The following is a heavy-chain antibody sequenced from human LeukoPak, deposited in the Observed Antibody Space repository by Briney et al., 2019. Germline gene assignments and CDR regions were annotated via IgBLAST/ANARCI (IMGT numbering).Heavy chain of an antibody. CDR3: AKGGSYYYDSSGYYGY. V-gene: IGHV3-23*01. CDR1: GFTFSSYA. Sequence: GGSLRLSCAASGFTFSSYAMSWVRQAPGKGLEWVSAISGSGGGTYYADSVKGRFSISRDNSKNTLYLQMNSLRAEDTAVYYCAKGGSYYYDSSGYYGYWGQGTLVTVSS. CDR2: ISGSGGGT. J-gene: IGHJ4*02. D-gene: IGHD3-22*01.